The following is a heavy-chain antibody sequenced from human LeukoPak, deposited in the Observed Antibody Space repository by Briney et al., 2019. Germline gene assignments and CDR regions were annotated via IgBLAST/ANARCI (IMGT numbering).Heavy chain of an antibody. CDR3: ARTYSGSYWYFDL. CDR1: GFTFSSYG. V-gene: IGHV3-23*01. D-gene: IGHD3-10*01. Sequence: GGSLRLSCAASGFTFSSYGMSWVRQAPGKGLEWVSAISGSGGSTYYADSVKGRFTISRDNAKNSLYLQMNSLRAEDTAVYYCARTYSGSYWYFDLWGHGTLVTVSS. J-gene: IGHJ2*01. CDR2: ISGSGGST.